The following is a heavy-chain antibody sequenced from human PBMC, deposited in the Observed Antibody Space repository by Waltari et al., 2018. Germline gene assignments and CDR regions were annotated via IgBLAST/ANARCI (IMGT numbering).Heavy chain of an antibody. CDR2: VNNAGNT. V-gene: IGHV4-39*01. J-gene: IGHJ4*02. Sequence: QLQLQESGPGLVKPSATLSLTCTVSGGSTSSRDYYWDWIRQPPGKGLVWLGTVNNAGNTYYNPSLKSRVTVSADTSKTQFSLNLTSVTAADTAVYFCGRRRASFDYLDYWGQGILVTVSS. D-gene: IGHD2-2*01. CDR3: GRRRASFDYLDY. CDR1: GGSTSSRDYY.